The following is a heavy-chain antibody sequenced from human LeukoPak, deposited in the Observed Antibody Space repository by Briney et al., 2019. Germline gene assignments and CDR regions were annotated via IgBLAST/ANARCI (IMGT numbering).Heavy chain of an antibody. D-gene: IGHD6-19*01. CDR3: ARNSVAGTKIDY. CDR2: INHSGST. CDR1: GGSFSGYY. V-gene: IGHV4-34*01. J-gene: IGHJ4*02. Sequence: PWETLSLTCAVYGGSFSGYYWSWIRQPPGKGLEWIGEINHSGSTNYNPSLKSRVTISVDTSKNQFSLKLSSVTAADTAVYYCARNSVAGTKIDYWGQGTLVTVSS.